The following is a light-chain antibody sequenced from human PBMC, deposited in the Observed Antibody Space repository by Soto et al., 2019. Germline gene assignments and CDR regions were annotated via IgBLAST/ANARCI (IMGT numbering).Light chain of an antibody. CDR2: GAS. CDR3: QQYNNWTPLT. J-gene: IGKJ4*01. V-gene: IGKV3-15*01. Sequence: EIVMTQSPATLSVSPGERATLSCRASQSVSSNLAWYQQKPGQAPSLLIYGASTRATGIPARFSGSGSGTEFTLTISSRQSEDFAVYYCQQYNNWTPLTFGGGTKVEIK. CDR1: QSVSSN.